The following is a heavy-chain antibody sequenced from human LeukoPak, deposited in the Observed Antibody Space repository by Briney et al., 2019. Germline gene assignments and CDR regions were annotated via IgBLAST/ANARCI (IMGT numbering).Heavy chain of an antibody. CDR1: GGSISSSTHY. J-gene: IGHJ6*03. V-gene: IGHV4-39*01. CDR2: IYYSGST. Sequence: SETLSLTCTVSGGSISSSTHYWGWIRQPPGKGLEWIGSIYYSGSTYYNPSLKSRVTISVDTSKKQFSLKLSSVTAADTAVYYCARLRNYYHYMDVWGKGTTVTVSS. CDR3: ARLRNYYHYMDV.